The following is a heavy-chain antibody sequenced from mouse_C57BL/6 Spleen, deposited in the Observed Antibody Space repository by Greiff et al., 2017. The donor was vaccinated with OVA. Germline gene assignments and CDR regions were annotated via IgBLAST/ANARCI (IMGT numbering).Heavy chain of an antibody. Sequence: QVQLQQPGAELVKPGASVKLSCKASGYTFTSYWMQWVKQRPGQGLEWIGEIDPSDSYTNYNQKFKGKATLTVDTSSSTAYMQLSSLTSEDSAVYSCAKFDGYSYFDVWGTGTTVTVSS. V-gene: IGHV1-50*01. D-gene: IGHD2-3*01. CDR1: GYTFTSYW. J-gene: IGHJ1*03. CDR3: AKFDGYSYFDV. CDR2: IDPSDSYT.